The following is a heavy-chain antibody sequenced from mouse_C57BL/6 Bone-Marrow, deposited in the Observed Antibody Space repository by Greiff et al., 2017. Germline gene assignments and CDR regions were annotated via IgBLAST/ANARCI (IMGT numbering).Heavy chain of an antibody. Sequence: VQLQQSGPELVKPGASVKISCKASGYTFTDYYINWVKQRPGQGLEWIGWIFPGSGSTYYNEKFKGKATLTVDKSSSTAYMALRSLTSEDSAGYFCARLWFRNYFDYWGQGTTLTVSS. CDR2: IFPGSGST. J-gene: IGHJ2*01. V-gene: IGHV1-75*01. D-gene: IGHD2-2*01. CDR3: ARLWFRNYFDY. CDR1: GYTFTDYY.